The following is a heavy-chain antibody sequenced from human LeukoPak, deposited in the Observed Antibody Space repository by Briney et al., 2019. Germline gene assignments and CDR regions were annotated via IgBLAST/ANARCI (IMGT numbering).Heavy chain of an antibody. Sequence: SETLSLTCTVSDDSITIYYWGWIRQPPGKGLEWIGSIYHSGSTYYNPSLKSRVTISVDTSKNQFSLKLSSVTAADTAVYYCARIRIWSGSLPPIDYWGQGTLVTVSS. CDR1: DDSITIYY. J-gene: IGHJ4*02. CDR3: ARIRIWSGSLPPIDY. D-gene: IGHD3-3*01. V-gene: IGHV4-38-2*02. CDR2: IYHSGST.